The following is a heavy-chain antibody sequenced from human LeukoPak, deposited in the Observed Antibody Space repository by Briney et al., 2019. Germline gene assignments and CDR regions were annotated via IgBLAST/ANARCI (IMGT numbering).Heavy chain of an antibody. Sequence: SGTLSLTCAVSGGSISSSNWWSWVRQPPGKGLGWIGEIYHSGSTNYNPSLKSRVTISVDKSKNQFSLKLSSVTAADTAVYYCARGYCSSTSCPLDYWGQGTLVTVSS. CDR1: GGSISSSNW. CDR2: IYHSGST. V-gene: IGHV4-4*02. CDR3: ARGYCSSTSCPLDY. J-gene: IGHJ4*02. D-gene: IGHD2-2*01.